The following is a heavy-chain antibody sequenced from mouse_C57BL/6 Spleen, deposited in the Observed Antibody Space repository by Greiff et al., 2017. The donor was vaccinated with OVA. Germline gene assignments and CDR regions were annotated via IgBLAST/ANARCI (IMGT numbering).Heavy chain of an antibody. D-gene: IGHD2-4*01. V-gene: IGHV1-18*01. Sequence: VQLQQSGPELVKPGASVRIPCKASGYTFTDYNMDWVKQSHGKSLEWIGDINPNNGGTIYNQKFKGKATLTVDKSSSTAYMELRSLTSEDTAVYYCARSYYDYDDAMDYWGQGTSVTVSS. CDR3: ARSYYDYDDAMDY. J-gene: IGHJ4*01. CDR2: INPNNGGT. CDR1: GYTFTDYN.